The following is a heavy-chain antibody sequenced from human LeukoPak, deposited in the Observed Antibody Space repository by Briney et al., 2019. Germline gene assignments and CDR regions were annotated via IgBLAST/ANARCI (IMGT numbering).Heavy chain of an antibody. CDR1: GFTFSSYW. V-gene: IGHV3-74*01. CDR3: VKAAGSWYGYFDY. D-gene: IGHD6-13*01. Sequence: GGSLRLSCAASGFTFSSYWMHWVRQAPGKGLVWVSRINSDGSSTTYADSVKGRFTISRDNSKNTLYLQVSSLRPEDTAVYYCVKAAGSWYGYFDYWGQGTLVTASS. J-gene: IGHJ4*02. CDR2: INSDGSST.